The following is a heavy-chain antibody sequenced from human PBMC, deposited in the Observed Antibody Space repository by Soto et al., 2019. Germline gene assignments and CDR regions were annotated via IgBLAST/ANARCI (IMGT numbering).Heavy chain of an antibody. CDR1: GFTFTSYG. D-gene: IGHD3-3*01. CDR3: ASIQPHDFWSGYLDY. Sequence: GGSLRLSCAASGFTFTSYGMHWVRQAPGKGLEWVAVIWYDGSNKYYADSVKGRFNISRDNSKNTLYLQMNSLRAEDTAVYYCASIQPHDFWSGYLDYWGQGTLVTVSS. V-gene: IGHV3-33*01. CDR2: IWYDGSNK. J-gene: IGHJ4*02.